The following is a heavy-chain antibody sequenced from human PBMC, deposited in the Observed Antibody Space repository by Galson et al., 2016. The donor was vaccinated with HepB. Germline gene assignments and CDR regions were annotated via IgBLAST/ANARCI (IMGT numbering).Heavy chain of an antibody. CDR3: AKDLGRAYTGYDPHFDC. CDR1: GFTFSRHN. CDR2: ISSSSDYI. J-gene: IGHJ4*02. V-gene: IGHV3-21*01. D-gene: IGHD5-12*01. Sequence: SLRLSCAASGFTFSRHNMHWVRQAPGKGLEWVSSISSSSDYIYYADAVGGRFTISRDNAENSLYLQMNSLRADDTAVYYCAKDLGRAYTGYDPHFDCWGQGALVTVSS.